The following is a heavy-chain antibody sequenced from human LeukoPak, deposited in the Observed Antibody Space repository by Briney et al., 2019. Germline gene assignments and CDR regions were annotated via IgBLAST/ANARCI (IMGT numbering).Heavy chain of an antibody. CDR1: GFTFSSYW. D-gene: IGHD5-24*01. J-gene: IGHJ4*02. CDR3: ARARERWLHPYSFDY. V-gene: IGHV3-7*01. Sequence: GGSLRLSCAASGFTFSSYWMSWVRQAPGKGLEWVANIKQDGSEKYYVDSVKGRFTISRDNAKNSLYVQMNSLRAEDTAVYYCARARERWLHPYSFDYWGQGTLVTVSS. CDR2: IKQDGSEK.